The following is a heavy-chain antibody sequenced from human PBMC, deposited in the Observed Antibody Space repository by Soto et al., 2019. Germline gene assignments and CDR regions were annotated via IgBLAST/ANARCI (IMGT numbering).Heavy chain of an antibody. D-gene: IGHD2-15*01. CDR2: IYSGGST. CDR3: ARLVLVAATSWFDP. Sequence: GGSLRPSCAASGFTVSSNYMSWVRQAPGKGLEWVSVIYSGGSTYYADSVKGRFTISRDNSKNTLYLQMNSLRAEDTAVYYCARLVLVAATSWFDPWGQGTLVTVSS. J-gene: IGHJ5*02. CDR1: GFTVSSNY. V-gene: IGHV3-53*01.